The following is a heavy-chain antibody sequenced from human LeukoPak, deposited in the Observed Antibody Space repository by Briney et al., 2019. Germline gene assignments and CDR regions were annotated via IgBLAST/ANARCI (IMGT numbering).Heavy chain of an antibody. Sequence: SVKVSCKASGGNFSRYGITWVRPAPGQGLEWMGRIIPILDRANYAQKFQGRVTITADKFTTTIYMDLHSLRSEDKAVYYCATNAADSSSWYHWYFDLWGRGTLVTVSS. CDR2: IIPILDRA. V-gene: IGHV1-69*04. CDR1: GGNFSRYG. D-gene: IGHD6-13*01. J-gene: IGHJ2*01. CDR3: ATNAADSSSWYHWYFDL.